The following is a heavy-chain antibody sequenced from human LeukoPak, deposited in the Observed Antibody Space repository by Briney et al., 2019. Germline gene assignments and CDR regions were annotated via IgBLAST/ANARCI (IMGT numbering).Heavy chain of an antibody. Sequence: SETLSLTCTVSGGSISSYYWSRIRQPPGKGLEWIGYIYYSGSTNYNPSLKSRVTISVDTSKNQFSLKLSSVTASDTAVYYCARVWSGSYSRYYFDYWGQGTLVTVSS. CDR3: ARVWSGSYSRYYFDY. V-gene: IGHV4-59*01. J-gene: IGHJ4*02. D-gene: IGHD1-26*01. CDR2: IYYSGST. CDR1: GGSISSYY.